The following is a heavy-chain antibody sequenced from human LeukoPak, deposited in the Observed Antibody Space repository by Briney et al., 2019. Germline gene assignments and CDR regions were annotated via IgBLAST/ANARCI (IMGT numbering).Heavy chain of an antibody. V-gene: IGHV5-51*01. Sequence: GQSPTISCKGSGYSSTSYWICWVRQMLGKGLEWMGFIYPGDSDTRYSPSLQGQVTISADKSISTAYLQWSSLKASDTAMYYCARLTQEWFGELLSAWFDPWGQGTLVTVSS. CDR3: ARLTQEWFGELLSAWFDP. D-gene: IGHD3-10*01. CDR1: GYSSTSYW. J-gene: IGHJ5*02. CDR2: IYPGDSDT.